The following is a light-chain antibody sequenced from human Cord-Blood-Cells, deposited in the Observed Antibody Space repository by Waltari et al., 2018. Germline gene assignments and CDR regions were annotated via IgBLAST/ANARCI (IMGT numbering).Light chain of an antibody. CDR3: QQYDNLPIT. Sequence: DIKMTQSQSSLSASVGDRVTITCQASQDISNYLNWYQQKPGKAPKLLIYDASNLETGVPSRFSGSGSGTDFTFTISSLQPEDIATYYCQQYDNLPITFGQGTRLEIK. V-gene: IGKV1-33*01. CDR1: QDISNY. J-gene: IGKJ5*01. CDR2: DAS.